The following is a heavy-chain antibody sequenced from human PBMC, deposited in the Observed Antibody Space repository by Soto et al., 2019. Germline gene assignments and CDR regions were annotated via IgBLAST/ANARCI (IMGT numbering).Heavy chain of an antibody. CDR2: INEDGSEK. CDR3: ARDLFDY. Sequence: PGGSLRLSCAASGFTFSNYWMNWVRQAPGKGLEWVANINEDGSEKYYVDSAKGRFTISRDNAKNSLYLQMSSLRAEDTAVYYCARDLFDYWGQGTPVTVS. J-gene: IGHJ4*02. CDR1: GFTFSNYW. V-gene: IGHV3-7*01.